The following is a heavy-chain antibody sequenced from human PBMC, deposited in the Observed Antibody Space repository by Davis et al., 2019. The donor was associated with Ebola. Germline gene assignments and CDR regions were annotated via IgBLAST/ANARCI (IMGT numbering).Heavy chain of an antibody. J-gene: IGHJ4*02. Sequence: PGGSLRLSCAASGFTFSSYSMSWVRQAPGKGLEWVSSISSSGNHIYYADSLKGRFTISRDNAKNSLYLQMNSLRAEDTAVYYCARGSVIAVAGNFVYWGQGTLATVSS. CDR1: GFTFSSYS. V-gene: IGHV3-21*01. CDR3: ARGSVIAVAGNFVY. D-gene: IGHD6-19*01. CDR2: ISSSGNHI.